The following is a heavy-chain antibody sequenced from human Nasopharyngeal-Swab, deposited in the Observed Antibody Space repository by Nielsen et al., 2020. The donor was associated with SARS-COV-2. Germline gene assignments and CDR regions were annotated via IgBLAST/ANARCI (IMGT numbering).Heavy chain of an antibody. CDR1: EGTFSSYA. J-gene: IGHJ6*02. D-gene: IGHD3-3*01. CDR3: ARDLWRRAARDYYYGMDV. Sequence: SVKVSCKASEGTFSSYAISWVRQAPGQGLEWMGGIIPIFGTANYAQKFQGRVTITADESTSTAYMELSSLRSEDTAVYYCARDLWRRAARDYYYGMDVWGQGTTVTVSS. V-gene: IGHV1-69*13. CDR2: IIPIFGTA.